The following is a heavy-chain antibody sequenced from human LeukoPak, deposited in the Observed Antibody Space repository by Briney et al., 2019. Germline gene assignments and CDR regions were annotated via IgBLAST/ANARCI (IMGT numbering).Heavy chain of an antibody. CDR1: GYTFTSYG. J-gene: IGHJ4*02. CDR3: ASPGVRGVITAPFDY. V-gene: IGHV1-18*01. Sequence: ASVKVSCKASGYTFTSYGISWVRQAPGQGLEWMGWISAYNGNTNYAQKLQGRVTMTTDTSTSTAYMELRCLRSDDTAVYYCASPGVRGVITAPFDYWGQGTLVTVSS. D-gene: IGHD3-10*01. CDR2: ISAYNGNT.